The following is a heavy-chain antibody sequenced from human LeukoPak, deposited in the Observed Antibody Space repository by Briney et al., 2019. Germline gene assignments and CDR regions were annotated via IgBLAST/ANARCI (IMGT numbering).Heavy chain of an antibody. CDR1: GRSISSYY. Sequence: SETLSLTCTVSGRSISSYYWSWIRQPPGKGLEWVGYIYYSGSTNYNPSLKSRVTISVDTSKTQFSLKLSSVTAADTAVYYCARGSGFYGVGYYGMDVWGQGTAVTVSS. V-gene: IGHV4-59*01. J-gene: IGHJ6*02. CDR3: ARGSGFYGVGYYGMDV. D-gene: IGHD4-17*01. CDR2: IYYSGST.